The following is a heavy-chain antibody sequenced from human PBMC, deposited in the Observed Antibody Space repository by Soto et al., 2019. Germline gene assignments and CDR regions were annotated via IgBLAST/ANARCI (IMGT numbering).Heavy chain of an antibody. CDR2: ISPSGTT. V-gene: IGHV4-34*01. D-gene: IGHD6-6*01. CDR1: RGYLSVYY. J-gene: IGHJ4*02. CDR3: ARAPKISGSAQTRPDF. Sequence: CLTCSFFRGYLSVYYLSWIRQPPGKGLEWIGEISPSGTTNYSPSLKSRVSISVDTSKNQFSLNLTSLTAADTAVYYCARAPKISGSAQTRPDFWGQGSLVTVSS.